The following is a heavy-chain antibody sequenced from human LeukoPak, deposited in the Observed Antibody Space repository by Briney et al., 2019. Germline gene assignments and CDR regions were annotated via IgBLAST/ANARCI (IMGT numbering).Heavy chain of an antibody. Sequence: SETLSLTCTVSGGSISSGDYYWSWIRQPPGKGLEWIGYIYYSGSTYYNPSLKSRVTISVDTSKKQFSLKLTSATAADTAVYYCARGDDYKSTLFDYWGQGTLVTVSS. D-gene: IGHD5-12*01. CDR3: ARGDDYKSTLFDY. CDR2: IYYSGST. CDR1: GGSISSGDYY. V-gene: IGHV4-30-4*02. J-gene: IGHJ4*02.